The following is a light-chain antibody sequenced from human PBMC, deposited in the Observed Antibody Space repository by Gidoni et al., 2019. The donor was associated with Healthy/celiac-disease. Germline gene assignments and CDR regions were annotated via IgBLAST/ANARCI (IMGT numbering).Light chain of an antibody. V-gene: IGLV2-23*02. CDR3: CSYAGSSTPGV. CDR2: EVS. CDR1: SRDVGSYNL. Sequence: QSALTQPASVPGSPGQSITISCPVTSRDVGSYNLLSWYQQHPGKAPKLMIYEVSKRPSGVSNRFSGSKSGNTASLTISGLQAEDEADYYCCSYAGSSTPGVFGGGTKLTVL. J-gene: IGLJ2*01.